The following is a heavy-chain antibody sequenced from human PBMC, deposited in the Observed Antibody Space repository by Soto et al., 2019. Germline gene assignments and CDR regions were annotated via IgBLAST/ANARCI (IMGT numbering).Heavy chain of an antibody. V-gene: IGHV1-18*01. CDR1: GYTFTSYG. J-gene: IGHJ6*02. D-gene: IGHD6-6*01. CDR3: ARDWLAARPDYYYGMDV. Sequence: VKVSCKASGYTFTSYGIIWVRQSHGQGLEWMGWISAYNGNTNYAQKLQGRVTMTTDTSTSTAYMELRSLRSDDTAVYYCARDWLAARPDYYYGMDVCGQGTTVTVSS. CDR2: ISAYNGNT.